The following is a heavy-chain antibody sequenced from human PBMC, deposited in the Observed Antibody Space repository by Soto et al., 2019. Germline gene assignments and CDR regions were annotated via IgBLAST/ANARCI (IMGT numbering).Heavy chain of an antibody. J-gene: IGHJ4*02. CDR3: VSQRTSVLTQAYFDY. CDR2: VYYRGRS. Sequence: ASETLSLTCTVSGGSVSNSNYYWGWIRQSPGKGLERIGSVYYRGRSYSKSSVKSRVTISVDTSKNQFSLNLNSVTASDTAVYYWVSQRTSVLTQAYFDYWGPGALVTVSS. V-gene: IGHV4-39*01. CDR1: GGSVSNSNYY. D-gene: IGHD2-8*01.